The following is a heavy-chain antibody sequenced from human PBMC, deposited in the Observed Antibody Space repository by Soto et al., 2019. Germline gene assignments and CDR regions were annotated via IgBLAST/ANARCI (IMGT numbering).Heavy chain of an antibody. J-gene: IGHJ4*02. V-gene: IGHV1-69*13. CDR1: GGTFSSYA. CDR2: IIPIFGTA. CDR3: ASIGYCSSTSCYDVVY. D-gene: IGHD2-2*01. Sequence: VASVKVSCKASGGTFSSYAISWVRQAPGQGLEWMGGIIPIFGTANYAQKFQGRVTITADESTSTAYMELSSLRSEDTAVYYCASIGYCSSTSCYDVVYWGQGTLVTVSS.